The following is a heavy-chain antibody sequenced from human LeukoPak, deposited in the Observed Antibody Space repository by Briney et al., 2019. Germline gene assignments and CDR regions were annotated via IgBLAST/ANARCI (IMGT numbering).Heavy chain of an antibody. Sequence: GGSLRLSCAASGFTFSTFTMNWVRQAPGKGLELVSSISPNSDYIYYAASVRGRFTISRDNAKNSLYLQMNSLRAEDTAMYYCARDPIYSDNSGYWNDYWGQGTLVTVSS. J-gene: IGHJ4*02. CDR3: ARDPIYSDNSGYWNDY. V-gene: IGHV3-21*01. D-gene: IGHD3-22*01. CDR2: ISPNSDYI. CDR1: GFTFSTFT.